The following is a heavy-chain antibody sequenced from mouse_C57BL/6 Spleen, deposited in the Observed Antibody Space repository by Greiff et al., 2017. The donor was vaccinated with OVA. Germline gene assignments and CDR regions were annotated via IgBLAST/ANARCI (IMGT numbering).Heavy chain of an antibody. D-gene: IGHD4-1*01. CDR2: IWRGGST. CDR3: AKNKEWDPGFDV. J-gene: IGHJ1*03. Sequence: QVQLQQSGPGLVQPSQSLSITCTVSGFSLTSYGVHWVRQSPGKGLEWLGVIWRGGSTDYNDAFMSRLSITKDNSKSQVFFKMNSLQAYDTAIYYCAKNKEWDPGFDVWGTGTTVTVSS. CDR1: GFSLTSYG. V-gene: IGHV2-5*01.